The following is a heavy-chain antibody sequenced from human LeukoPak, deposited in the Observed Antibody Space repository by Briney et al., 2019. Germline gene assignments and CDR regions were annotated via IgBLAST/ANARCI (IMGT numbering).Heavy chain of an antibody. Sequence: SQTLSLTCTVSGGSISSGGYDWSWIRQHPGKGLEWIGYIYYSGSTYYNPSLKSRVTISVDTSKNQFSLKLSSVTAADTAVYYCARGKYSSSPNDYWGQGTLVTVSS. CDR2: IYYSGST. D-gene: IGHD6-6*01. V-gene: IGHV4-31*03. CDR3: ARGKYSSSPNDY. CDR1: GGSISSGGYD. J-gene: IGHJ4*02.